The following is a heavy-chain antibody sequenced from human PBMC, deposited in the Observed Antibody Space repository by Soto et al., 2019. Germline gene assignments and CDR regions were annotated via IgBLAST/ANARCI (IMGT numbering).Heavy chain of an antibody. CDR3: ARARQIELAGTGFDY. Sequence: LSLTCAVSGYSISSGYYWGWIRQPPGKGLEWIGSIYYGASTYYNPSLKSRVTISVATSENQLSLKLSSVTAADTAVFYCARARQIELAGTGFDYWGQGALVTVSS. D-gene: IGHD6-19*01. J-gene: IGHJ4*02. V-gene: IGHV4-38-2*01. CDR2: IYYGAST. CDR1: GYSISSGYY.